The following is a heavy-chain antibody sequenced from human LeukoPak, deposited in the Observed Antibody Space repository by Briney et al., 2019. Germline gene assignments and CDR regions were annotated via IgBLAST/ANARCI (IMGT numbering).Heavy chain of an antibody. J-gene: IGHJ5*02. D-gene: IGHD1-26*01. CDR3: AKFSSAGAVVGRGWFDP. Sequence: PGGSLRLSCAASGFTFSSYGMHWVRQAPGKGLEWVAVISYDGSNKYYAGSVKGRFTISRDNSKNTLYLQMNSLRAEDTAVYYCAKFSSAGAVVGRGWFDPWGQGTLVTVSS. CDR1: GFTFSSYG. V-gene: IGHV3-30*18. CDR2: ISYDGSNK.